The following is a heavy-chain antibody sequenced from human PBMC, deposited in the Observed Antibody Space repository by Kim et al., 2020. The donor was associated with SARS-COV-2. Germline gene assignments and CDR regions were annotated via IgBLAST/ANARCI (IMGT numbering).Heavy chain of an antibody. V-gene: IGHV4-59*01. J-gene: IGHJ4*02. Sequence: YNPSLKSRVPISVDTAKNQFSLKLSSVTAADTAVYYCARDPRYFDWLLPQWGQGALVTVSS. CDR3: ARDPRYFDWLLPQ. D-gene: IGHD3-9*01.